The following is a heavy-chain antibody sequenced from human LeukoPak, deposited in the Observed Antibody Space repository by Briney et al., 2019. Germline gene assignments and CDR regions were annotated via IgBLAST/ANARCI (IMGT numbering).Heavy chain of an antibody. CDR2: ISYDGSNK. V-gene: IGHV3-30-3*01. CDR3: ARRGHGYGSPFDY. J-gene: IGHJ4*02. D-gene: IGHD5-18*01. Sequence: GSLRLSCAASGFTFSSYAMHWVRQAPGKGLEWVAVISYDGSNKYYADSVKGRFTISRDNSKNTLYLQMNSLRAEDTAVYYCARRGHGYGSPFDYWGQGTLVTVSS. CDR1: GFTFSSYA.